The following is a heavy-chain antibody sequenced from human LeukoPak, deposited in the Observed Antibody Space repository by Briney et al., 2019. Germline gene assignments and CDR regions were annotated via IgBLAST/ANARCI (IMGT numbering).Heavy chain of an antibody. D-gene: IGHD5-24*01. J-gene: IGHJ6*03. V-gene: IGHV1-46*01. CDR3: ARERFSRDGYNLYDYYYMDV. CDR1: GYTFTCYY. Sequence: ASVKVSCKASGYTFTCYYMHWVRQAPGQGLEWMGIINPSGGSTSYAQKFQGRVTMTRDTSTSTVYMELSSLRSEDTAVYYCARERFSRDGYNLYDYYYMDVWGKGTTVTVSS. CDR2: INPSGGST.